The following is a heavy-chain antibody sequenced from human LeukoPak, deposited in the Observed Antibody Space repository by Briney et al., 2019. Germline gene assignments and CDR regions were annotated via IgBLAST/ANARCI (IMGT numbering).Heavy chain of an antibody. CDR2: IYTSGST. J-gene: IGHJ3*02. V-gene: IGHV4-61*02. D-gene: IGHD3-22*01. Sequence: SETLSLTCTVSGGSISSGSYYWSWIRQPAGKGLEWIGRIYTSGSTNYNPSLKSRVTILVDTSKNQFSLKLSSVTAADTAVYYCARTWIVVVMGAFDIWGQGTMVTVSS. CDR3: ARTWIVVVMGAFDI. CDR1: GGSISSGSYY.